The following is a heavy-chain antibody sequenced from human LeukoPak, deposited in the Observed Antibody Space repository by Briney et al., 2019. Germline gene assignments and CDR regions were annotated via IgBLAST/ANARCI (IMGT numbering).Heavy chain of an antibody. CDR1: GFTFSSYP. J-gene: IGHJ4*02. CDR3: ARDSGLIDYDFWSGFDY. D-gene: IGHD3-3*01. CDR2: ISGGGGSA. Sequence: GGSLRLSCAASGFTFSSYPMSWVRQAPGKGLQWVSAISGGGGSAYYADSVKGRFTISRDNSKNTLYLQMNSLRAEDTAVYYCARDSGLIDYDFWSGFDYWGQGTLVTVSS. V-gene: IGHV3-23*01.